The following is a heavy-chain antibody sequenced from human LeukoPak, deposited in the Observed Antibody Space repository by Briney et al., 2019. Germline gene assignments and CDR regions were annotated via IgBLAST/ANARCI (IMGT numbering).Heavy chain of an antibody. D-gene: IGHD1-7*01. V-gene: IGHV3-30*04. Sequence: SGGSLRLSCAASGFTFSSHALHWVRQAPGKGLEWVAVISSDGSYKYYADSVKGRFTISRDNAKNSLYLQMNSLRAEDTAVYYCPLELGEGFDYWGQGTLVTVSS. CDR1: GFTFSSHA. J-gene: IGHJ4*02. CDR2: ISSDGSYK. CDR3: PLELGEGFDY.